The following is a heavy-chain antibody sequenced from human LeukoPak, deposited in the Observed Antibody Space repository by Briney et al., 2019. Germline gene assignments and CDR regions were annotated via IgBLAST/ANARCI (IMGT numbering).Heavy chain of an antibody. CDR1: GFTFSNYA. J-gene: IGHJ4*02. Sequence: WGSLRLSCAASGFTFSNYAIHWVRQAPGKGLEWVAIISYDGSNKDYADSVKGRFTISRDNAKNTLYLQMNSLRAEDTAVYYCASDSGHDHHRLFDYWGQGTLVTVSS. D-gene: IGHD5-12*01. CDR3: ASDSGHDHHRLFDY. V-gene: IGHV3-30*04. CDR2: ISYDGSNK.